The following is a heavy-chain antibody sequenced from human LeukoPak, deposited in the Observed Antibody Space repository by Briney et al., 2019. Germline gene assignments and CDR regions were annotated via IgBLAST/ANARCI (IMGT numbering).Heavy chain of an antibody. J-gene: IGHJ4*02. V-gene: IGHV3-30*02. Sequence: PGGSLRLSCAASGFTFSSYGMHWVRQAPGKGLEWVAFIRYDGSNKYYADSVKGRFTISRDNSKNTLYLQMNSLRAEDTAVYYCAKDMPPLITMVQAYYFDYWGQGTLVTVSS. D-gene: IGHD3-10*01. CDR1: GFTFSSYG. CDR3: AKDMPPLITMVQAYYFDY. CDR2: IRYDGSNK.